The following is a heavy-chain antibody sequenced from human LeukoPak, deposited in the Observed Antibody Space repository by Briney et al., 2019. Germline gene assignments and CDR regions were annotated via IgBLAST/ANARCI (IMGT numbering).Heavy chain of an antibody. D-gene: IGHD6-19*01. Sequence: ASVKVSCKASGYTFTSYDINWVRQATGQGLEWMGWVNPNSGNTGYAQKFRGRVTMTRDTSISTVYMELSSLKSEDTAVYFCARARSGVPYFDYWGQGTLVTVPS. V-gene: IGHV1-8*01. J-gene: IGHJ4*02. CDR2: VNPNSGNT. CDR1: GYTFTSYD. CDR3: ARARSGVPYFDY.